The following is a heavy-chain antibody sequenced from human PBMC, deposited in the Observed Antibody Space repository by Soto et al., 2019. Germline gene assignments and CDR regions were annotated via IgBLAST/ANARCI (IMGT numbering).Heavy chain of an antibody. CDR1: GYPFGAYY. Sequence: ASVKVSCKASGYPFGAYYMHWVRQAPGQGLEWMGIINPSDGRTTYADKFQGRLTLTRDTSSSTLFMELSSLNPEDTAFYYCGRVGQQLAEIFDQWGQESLVTVSS. CDR3: GRVGQQLAEIFDQ. D-gene: IGHD6-13*01. V-gene: IGHV1-46*01. J-gene: IGHJ4*02. CDR2: INPSDGRT.